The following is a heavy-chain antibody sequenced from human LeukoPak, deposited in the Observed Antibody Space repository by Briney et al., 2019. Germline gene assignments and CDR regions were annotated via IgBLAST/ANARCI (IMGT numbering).Heavy chain of an antibody. CDR1: GFTFSSYA. Sequence: PGGSLRLSCAASGFTFSSYAMHWVRQAPGKGLEYVSAISSNGGSTYYANPVKGRFTISRDNSKNTLYLQMGSLRAEDMAVYYCARSNPYYMDVWGKGTTVTVSS. J-gene: IGHJ6*03. CDR2: ISSNGGST. CDR3: ARSNPYYMDV. V-gene: IGHV3-64*01. D-gene: IGHD1-14*01.